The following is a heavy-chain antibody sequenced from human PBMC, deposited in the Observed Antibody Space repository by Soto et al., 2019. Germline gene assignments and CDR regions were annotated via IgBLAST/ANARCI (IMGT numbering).Heavy chain of an antibody. CDR3: ARVGHSYYYGMDV. J-gene: IGHJ6*02. Sequence: QVQLVQSGAEVKKPGSSVKVSCKASGGTFSSYTISWVRQAPGQGLEWMGRIIPILGIANYAQKFQGRVTTTRDIXTSTAYMELSSLRSEDTAVYYCARVGHSYYYGMDVWGQGTTVTVSS. CDR1: GGTFSSYT. V-gene: IGHV1-69*02. CDR2: IIPILGIA.